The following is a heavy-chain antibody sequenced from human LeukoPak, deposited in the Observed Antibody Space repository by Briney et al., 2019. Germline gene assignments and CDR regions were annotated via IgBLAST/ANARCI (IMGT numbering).Heavy chain of an antibody. CDR2: ISAYNGNT. D-gene: IGHD2-2*02. J-gene: IGHJ6*02. CDR3: ASSNVVVPAAIRGDYYYYGMDV. CDR1: GYTFTSYG. Sequence: ASVKVSCKASGYTFTSYGISWVRQAPGQGLEWMGWISAYNGNTNYAQKLQGRVTMTTDTSTSTAYMELRSLRSDDTAVYYCASSNVVVPAAIRGDYYYYGMDVWGQGTTVTVSS. V-gene: IGHV1-18*01.